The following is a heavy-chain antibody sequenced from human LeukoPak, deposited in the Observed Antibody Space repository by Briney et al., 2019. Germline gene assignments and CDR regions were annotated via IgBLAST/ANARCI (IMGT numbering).Heavy chain of an antibody. CDR2: IYYSGST. D-gene: IGHD3-22*01. J-gene: IGHJ4*02. V-gene: IGHV4-61*08. CDR1: GGSISSGGYY. Sequence: PSETLSLTCAVSGGSISSGGYYWSWIRQPPGKGLEWIGYIYYSGSTNYNPSLKSRVTISVDTSKNQFSLKLSSVTAADTAVYYCARVTPGRPVRWWYYDSSGYFDYWGQGTLVTVSS. CDR3: ARVTPGRPVRWWYYDSSGYFDY.